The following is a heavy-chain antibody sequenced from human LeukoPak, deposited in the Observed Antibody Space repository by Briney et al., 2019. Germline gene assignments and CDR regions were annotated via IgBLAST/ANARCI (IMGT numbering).Heavy chain of an antibody. V-gene: IGHV3-21*01. Sequence: PGGSLRLSCAASGFTFSSYSVNWVRQAPGKGLEWVSSISESSSYIYYADSMKCRFTISRDNAKNSLYLKMNSMSPEQPAVYYCARSTRRQNDAFDIWGQGTVVTVSS. CDR3: ARSTRRQNDAFDI. J-gene: IGHJ3*02. CDR2: ISESSSYI. CDR1: GFTFSSYS.